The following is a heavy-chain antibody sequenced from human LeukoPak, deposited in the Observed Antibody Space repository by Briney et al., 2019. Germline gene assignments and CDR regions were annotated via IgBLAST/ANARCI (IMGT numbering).Heavy chain of an antibody. CDR1: GFTFSSYW. CDR3: ARDVMGLRDIVVVPAAID. CDR2: INSDGSST. D-gene: IGHD2-2*02. V-gene: IGHV3-74*01. J-gene: IGHJ4*02. Sequence: GGSLRLSCAASGFTFSSYWMHWVRQAPGKGLVWVSRINSDGSSTSYADSVKGRFTISRDNAKNTLYLQMNSLRAEDTAVYYCARDVMGLRDIVVVPAAIDWGQGTLVTVSS.